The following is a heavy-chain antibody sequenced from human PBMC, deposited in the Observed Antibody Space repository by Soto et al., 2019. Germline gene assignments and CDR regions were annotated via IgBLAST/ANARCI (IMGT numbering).Heavy chain of an antibody. V-gene: IGHV3-53*01. CDR1: GFTVSSNY. J-gene: IGHJ4*02. CDR3: ASAGLCSGGSCYSD. CDR2: IYSGGST. Sequence: GGSLRLSCAASGFTVSSNYMSWVRQAPGKGLEWVSIIYSGGSTYYADSVKGRFTISRDNSKNTLFLQMNSLRAEDTAVYYCASAGLCSGGSCYSDWGQGTLVTVS. D-gene: IGHD2-15*01.